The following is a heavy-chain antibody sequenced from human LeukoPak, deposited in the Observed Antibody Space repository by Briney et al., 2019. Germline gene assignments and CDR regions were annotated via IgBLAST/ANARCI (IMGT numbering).Heavy chain of an antibody. CDR1: GFSLSTSGVG. Sequence: SGPTLVNPTQTLTLTCTFSGFSLSTSGVGVGWIRQPPGQALEWLALIYWNDDKRSSPSLKSRLTIAKDTSKNQVVLTMTNMDPVDTATYYCARELLWFGKVPEPYMDVWGKGTTVTVSS. CDR3: ARELLWFGKVPEPYMDV. J-gene: IGHJ6*03. CDR2: IYWNDDK. V-gene: IGHV2-5*01. D-gene: IGHD3-10*01.